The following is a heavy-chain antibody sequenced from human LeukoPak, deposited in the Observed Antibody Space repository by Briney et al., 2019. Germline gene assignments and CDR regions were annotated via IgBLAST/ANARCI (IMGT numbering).Heavy chain of an antibody. Sequence: ASVKVSCKASGGTLSSYAISWVRQAPGQGLEWMGRIIPIFGTANYAQKLHGRVTITTDEDTSTAYMELSSLRSEDTAVYYCARDVGSRPMYWFDPWGQGTLVTVSS. D-gene: IGHD6-13*01. J-gene: IGHJ5*02. V-gene: IGHV1-69*05. CDR3: ARDVGSRPMYWFDP. CDR1: GGTLSSYA. CDR2: IIPIFGTA.